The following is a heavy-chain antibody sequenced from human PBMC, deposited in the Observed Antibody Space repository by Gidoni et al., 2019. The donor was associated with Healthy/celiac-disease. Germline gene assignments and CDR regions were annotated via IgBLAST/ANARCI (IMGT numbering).Heavy chain of an antibody. Sequence: QITLKEYGPTLVKPTQTLTLTCTFSGFSLSTSGVGVGWIRQPPGKALEWLALIYWNDDKRYSPSLKSRLTITKDTSKNQVVLTMTNMDPVDTATYYCAHREAEAGMSDPWGQGTLVTVSS. CDR3: AHREAEAGMSDP. D-gene: IGHD6-13*01. CDR1: GFSLSTSGVG. CDR2: IYWNDDK. V-gene: IGHV2-5*01. J-gene: IGHJ5*02.